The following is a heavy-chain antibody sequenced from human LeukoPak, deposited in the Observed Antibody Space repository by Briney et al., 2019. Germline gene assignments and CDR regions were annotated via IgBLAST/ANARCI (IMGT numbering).Heavy chain of an antibody. V-gene: IGHV4-31*03. J-gene: IGHJ1*01. Sequence: SQTLSLTCSASGGSITSGGYYWTWIRQHPEKGLEWIGYVYHTGRIRYNPSLESRVSMSIDTSKNQFSLNLNSVTAADTAVYYCARAGHDIGDYYFQDWGQGSLVTVS. CDR1: GGSITSGGYY. CDR2: VYHTGRI. CDR3: ARAGHDIGDYYFQD. D-gene: IGHD4-17*01.